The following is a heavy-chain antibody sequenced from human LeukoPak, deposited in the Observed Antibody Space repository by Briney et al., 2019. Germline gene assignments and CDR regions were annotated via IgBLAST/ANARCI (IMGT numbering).Heavy chain of an antibody. CDR2: ISYSGST. V-gene: IGHV4-39*01. J-gene: IGHJ5*02. CDR3: ATHSSSSWYWFDP. D-gene: IGHD6-13*01. Sequence: PSETLSLTRTVSGGSISSRSYYWGWIRQPPGKGLDWIGSISYSGSTYYNPSLKSRVTISVDTSKNQFSLKLSSVTAADTAVYYCATHSSSSWYWFDPWGQGTLVTVSS. CDR1: GGSISSRSYY.